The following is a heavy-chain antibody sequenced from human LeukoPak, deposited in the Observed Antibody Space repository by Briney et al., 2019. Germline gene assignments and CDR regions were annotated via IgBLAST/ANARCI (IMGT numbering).Heavy chain of an antibody. CDR2: IWYDGSNK. Sequence: PGGSLRLSCAASGFTFSDNGMHWVRQAPGKGLEWEAVIWYDGSNKYYADSVKGRFTISRDNSKNTLYLQMNSLRAEDTAVYYCAKGYSSGWYYFDYWGQGTLVTVSS. CDR1: GFTFSDNG. CDR3: AKGYSSGWYYFDY. V-gene: IGHV3-33*06. J-gene: IGHJ4*02. D-gene: IGHD6-19*01.